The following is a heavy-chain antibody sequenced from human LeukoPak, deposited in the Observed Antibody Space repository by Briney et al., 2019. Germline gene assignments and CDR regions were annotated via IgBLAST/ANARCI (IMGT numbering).Heavy chain of an antibody. CDR1: GGSISSSSYY. J-gene: IGHJ4*02. V-gene: IGHV4-39*01. CDR3: ARLTSTLGYSSDWGFDY. CDR2: IYYSGST. Sequence: LETLSLTCTVSGGSISSSSYYWGWIRQPPGKGLEWIGSIYYSGSTYYNPSLKSRVTISVDTSKNQFSLKLSSVTAADTAVYYCARLTSTLGYSSDWGFDYWGQGTLVTVSS. D-gene: IGHD6-19*01.